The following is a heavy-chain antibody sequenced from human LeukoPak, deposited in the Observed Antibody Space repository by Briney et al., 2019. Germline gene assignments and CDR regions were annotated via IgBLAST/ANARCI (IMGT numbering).Heavy chain of an antibody. CDR1: GFNFYSYA. CDR3: AKDDLIVGATTYGFDP. J-gene: IGHJ5*02. CDR2: ISGSGADT. V-gene: IGHV3-23*01. D-gene: IGHD1-26*01. Sequence: GGSLRLSCAASGFNFYSYAMNWLRQAPGKGLEWVSVISGSGADTYYADSVGGRFTISRDNSKNTLYLQMNSLRAEDTAVYYCAKDDLIVGATTYGFDPWGQGTLVTVSS.